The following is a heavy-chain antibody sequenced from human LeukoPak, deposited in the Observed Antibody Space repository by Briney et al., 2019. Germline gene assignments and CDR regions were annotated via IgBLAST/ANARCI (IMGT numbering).Heavy chain of an antibody. J-gene: IGHJ4*02. V-gene: IGHV3-30-3*01. Sequence: GGSLRLSCAASGFTFSNYALHWVRQAPGKRLEWVAVISYDGTTNFHADSVKGRFTISRDNSKNTLYLQMNSLRAEDTAVYYCARGGNLLVSPIDYWGQGTLVTVSS. CDR1: GFTFSNYA. CDR2: ISYDGTTN. D-gene: IGHD2-15*01. CDR3: ARGGNLLVSPIDY.